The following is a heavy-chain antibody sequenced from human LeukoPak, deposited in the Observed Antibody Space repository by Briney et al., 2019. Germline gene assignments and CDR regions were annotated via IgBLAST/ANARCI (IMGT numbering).Heavy chain of an antibody. J-gene: IGHJ4*02. D-gene: IGHD3-3*01. CDR2: INPNSGGT. CDR3: ARAEVYYDFWSGYYREYYFDY. CDR1: GYTFTGYY. Sequence: ASVKVSCKASGYTFTGYYMHWVRQAPGQGLEWMGRINPNSGGTNYAQRFQGRVTMTRDTSISTAYMELSRLRSDVTAVYYCARAEVYYDFWSGYYREYYFDYWGQGTLVTVSS. V-gene: IGHV1-2*06.